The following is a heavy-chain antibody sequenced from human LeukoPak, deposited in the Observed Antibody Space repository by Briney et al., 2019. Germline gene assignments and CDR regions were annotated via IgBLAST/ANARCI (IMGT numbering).Heavy chain of an antibody. CDR2: IYWDDDK. Sequence: SGPTLVKPTQTLTLTCTFSGFSLSTSGVGVGWIRQPPGKALEWLALIYWDDDKRYSPSLKSRLTITKDTSKNQVVLTMTNMDPVDTATYYCAHKVYAIHTFAFDIWGQGTMVTVSS. J-gene: IGHJ3*02. CDR1: GFSLSTSGVG. D-gene: IGHD2-8*01. CDR3: AHKVYAIHTFAFDI. V-gene: IGHV2-5*02.